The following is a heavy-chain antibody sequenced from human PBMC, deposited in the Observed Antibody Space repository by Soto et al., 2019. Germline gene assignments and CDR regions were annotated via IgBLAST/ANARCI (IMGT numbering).Heavy chain of an antibody. Sequence: QVQLQESGPGLVKPSQTLSLTCTVSGASINGGGYYWSWIRQHPGKGLEWIGSIYYSGNTYYSPSIKSRVTISVDTSKIHFSLTLTSVTAADTAVYYCARDPSYGDYSYYGMDVWGQGTTVTVSS. CDR3: ARDPSYGDYSYYGMDV. D-gene: IGHD4-17*01. CDR1: GASINGGGYY. V-gene: IGHV4-31*03. CDR2: IYYSGNT. J-gene: IGHJ6*02.